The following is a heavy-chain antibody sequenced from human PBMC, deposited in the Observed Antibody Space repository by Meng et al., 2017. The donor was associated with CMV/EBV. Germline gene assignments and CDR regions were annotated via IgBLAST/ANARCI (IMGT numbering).Heavy chain of an antibody. D-gene: IGHD2-2*01. CDR3: ARGGYCSSTSCPQYDY. V-gene: IGHV3-53*01. CDR1: GFTVSSNY. CDR2: IYSGGST. Sequence: GESLKISCAASGFTVSSNYMSWVRQAPGKGLEWVSVIYSGGSTYYADSVKGRFTISRDNSKNTLYLQMNSLRAEDTAVYYCARGGYCSSTSCPQYDYWGQGTLVTVSS. J-gene: IGHJ4*02.